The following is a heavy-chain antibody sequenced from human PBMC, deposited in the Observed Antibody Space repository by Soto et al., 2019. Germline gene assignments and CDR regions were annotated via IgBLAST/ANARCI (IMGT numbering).Heavy chain of an antibody. V-gene: IGHV4-59*08. CDR2: IYYSGST. CDR1: GGSISSYY. Sequence: PSETLSLTCTVSGGSISSYYWSWIRQPPGKGLEWIGYIYYSGSTNYNPSLKSRVTISVDTSKNQFSLKLSSVTAADTAVYYCARRVAAAVSNWFDPWGQGTLVTVSS. D-gene: IGHD6-13*01. J-gene: IGHJ5*02. CDR3: ARRVAAAVSNWFDP.